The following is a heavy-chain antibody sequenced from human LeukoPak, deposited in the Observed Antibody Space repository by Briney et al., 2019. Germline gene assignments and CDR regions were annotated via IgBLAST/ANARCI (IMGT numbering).Heavy chain of an antibody. V-gene: IGHV4-61*02. Sequence: PSQTLSLTCTVSGGSISSGSYYWSWIRQPAGKGLEWIGRIYTSGSTNYNPSLKSRVTISVDTSKNQFSLKLSSVTAADTAVYYCARATVTTRLKDYWGQGTLVTVSS. J-gene: IGHJ4*02. CDR1: GGSISSGSYY. CDR2: IYTSGST. CDR3: ARATVTTRLKDY. D-gene: IGHD4-17*01.